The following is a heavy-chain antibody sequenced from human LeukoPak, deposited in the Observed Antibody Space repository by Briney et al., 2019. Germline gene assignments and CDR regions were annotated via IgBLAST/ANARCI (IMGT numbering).Heavy chain of an antibody. D-gene: IGHD4-23*01. CDR1: GYTFTGYY. CDR2: INPNSGGT. V-gene: IGHV1-2*06. Sequence: ASVKVSCKASGYTFTGYYMHWVRQAPGQGLEWMGRINPNSGGTNYAQKFQGRVTMTRDTSISTAYMELSRLRSDDTAVYYCARDLQGKANFDYWGQGTLVTVSS. CDR3: ARDLQGKANFDY. J-gene: IGHJ4*02.